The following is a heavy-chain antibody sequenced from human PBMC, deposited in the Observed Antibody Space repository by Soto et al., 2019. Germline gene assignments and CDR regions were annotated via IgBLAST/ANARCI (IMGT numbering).Heavy chain of an antibody. CDR3: ARDQLYDNDISGRPLNAFDV. V-gene: IGHV3-21*01. CDR1: GFTFSSYS. CDR2: ISSSSSYI. Sequence: PGGSLRLSCAASGFTFSSYSMNWVRQAPGKGLEWVSSISSSSSYIYYADSVKGRFTISRDNAKNSLYLQMNSLRAEDTAVYYCARDQLYDNDISGRPLNAFDVWGQGTMVTVSS. D-gene: IGHD3-22*01. J-gene: IGHJ3*01.